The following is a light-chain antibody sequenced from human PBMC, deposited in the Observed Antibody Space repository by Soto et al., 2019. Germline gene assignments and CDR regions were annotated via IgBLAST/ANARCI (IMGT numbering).Light chain of an antibody. CDR3: QQYYSNPYT. CDR2: WAS. V-gene: IGKV4-1*01. CDR1: QSVLYNSNNKNY. J-gene: IGKJ2*01. Sequence: DIVMTQSPDSLAVSLGERATINCKSSQSVLYNSNNKNYLAWYQQKPGQPPKLLIYWASTRESGVPDRFSGSGSGTDFTLTISSLQAEDVAVYYCQQYYSNPYTFGQGTKPEIK.